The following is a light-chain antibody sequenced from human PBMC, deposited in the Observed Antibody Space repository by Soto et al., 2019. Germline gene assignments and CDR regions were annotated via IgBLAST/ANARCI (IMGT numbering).Light chain of an antibody. J-gene: IGKJ4*01. CDR1: QSVSSK. CDR3: QQYKNWPLT. V-gene: IGKV3-15*01. Sequence: ETVMTQSPATLSLSPGERATISCRASQSVSSKLVWYQQKPGQAPRFLIYGASTRATGIPARFRGSGSGTEFTLTIDSLQSEDFAVYYCQQYKNWPLTVGGGTKVDIK. CDR2: GAS.